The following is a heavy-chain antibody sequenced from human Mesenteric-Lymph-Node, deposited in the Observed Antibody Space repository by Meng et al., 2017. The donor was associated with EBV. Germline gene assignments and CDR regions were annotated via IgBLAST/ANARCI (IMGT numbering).Heavy chain of an antibody. CDR3: ASGGSGINFDY. CDR2: ISADNGNT. V-gene: IGHV1-18*01. CDR1: GYRFNSYC. Sequence: QFVRSGDEGKKPGASGKVPCKASGYRFNSYCISWVRQAPGQGLEWMGWISADNGNTIFAQKFQGRVTMTADSSTSTAYMEVTSLTSDDTAVYYCASGGSGINFDYWGQGTLVTVSS. J-gene: IGHJ4*02. D-gene: IGHD3-10*01.